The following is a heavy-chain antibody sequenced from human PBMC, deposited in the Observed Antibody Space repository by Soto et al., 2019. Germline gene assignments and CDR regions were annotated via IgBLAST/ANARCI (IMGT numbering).Heavy chain of an antibody. Sequence: XETLSLTCTVSGGSSSSTTYYWGWIRQSPGKGLEWIGNIYSGGNTYYNPSLKSRVTISVDTSKSHLSLQLISVTAADTAVYYCAGQSYESRGYFYAYRGQGTLVPVSS. CDR3: AGQSYESRGYFYAY. CDR1: GGSSSSTTYY. D-gene: IGHD3-22*01. V-gene: IGHV4-39*01. CDR2: IYSGGNT. J-gene: IGHJ4*02.